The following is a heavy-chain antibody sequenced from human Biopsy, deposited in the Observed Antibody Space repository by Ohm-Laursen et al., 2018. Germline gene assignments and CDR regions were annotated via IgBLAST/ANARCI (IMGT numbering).Heavy chain of an antibody. D-gene: IGHD4-17*01. V-gene: IGHV3-72*01. Sequence: GSLRLSCTASGFTLSDRYMDWVRQAPGKGLEWVGRSRNKANSYVTHYAASVRGRFIISRDGSGNSLYLQMNSLKSEDTAMYYCLRVGDYFAYDVWGQGTKVIVSS. CDR2: SRNKANSYVT. CDR3: LRVGDYFAYDV. CDR1: GFTLSDRY. J-gene: IGHJ3*01.